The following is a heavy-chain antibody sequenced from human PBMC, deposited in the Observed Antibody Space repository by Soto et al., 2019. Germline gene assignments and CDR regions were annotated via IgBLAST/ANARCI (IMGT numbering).Heavy chain of an antibody. J-gene: IGHJ6*03. CDR1: GGSISSYY. CDR2: MSYSRST. D-gene: IGHD3-10*01. Sequence: SETLSLTCTVSGGSISSYYWSWIRQPPGKGLEWIGSMSYSRSTYYNPSLKSRVTISVDTSKNQFSLKLSSVTAADTAVYYCARCRDGSGSYYRPYYYYYMDVWGKGTTVTVSS. CDR3: ARCRDGSGSYYRPYYYYYMDV. V-gene: IGHV4-59*05.